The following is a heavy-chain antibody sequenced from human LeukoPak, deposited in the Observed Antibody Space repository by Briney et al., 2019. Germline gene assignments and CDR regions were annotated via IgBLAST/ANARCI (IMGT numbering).Heavy chain of an antibody. CDR3: AIDPYYYGSGSYSPAGY. J-gene: IGHJ4*02. Sequence: KPSETLSLTCAVYGGSFSGYYWSWIRQPPGKGLEWIGEINHSGSTNYNPSLKSRVTISVDTSKNQFSLKLSSVTAADTAVYYCAIDPYYYGSGSYSPAGYWGQGTLVTVSS. CDR2: INHSGST. V-gene: IGHV4-34*01. CDR1: GGSFSGYY. D-gene: IGHD3-10*01.